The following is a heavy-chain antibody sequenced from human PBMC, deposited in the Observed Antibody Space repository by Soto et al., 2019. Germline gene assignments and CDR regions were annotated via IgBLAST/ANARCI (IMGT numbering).Heavy chain of an antibody. Sequence: EVKLVESGGGLVQPGGSLRLSCVASGFTFSSYEMNWVRQAPGKGLEWVSYIRSSGSAIYYADSVEGRFTISRDNAKNSLELQMNSLRADETAVYYWARDKTGRDYYHHGLDVWGQGTTVTVS. J-gene: IGHJ6*01. V-gene: IGHV3-48*03. D-gene: IGHD1-26*01. CDR2: IRSSGSAI. CDR3: ARDKTGRDYYHHGLDV. CDR1: GFTFSSYE.